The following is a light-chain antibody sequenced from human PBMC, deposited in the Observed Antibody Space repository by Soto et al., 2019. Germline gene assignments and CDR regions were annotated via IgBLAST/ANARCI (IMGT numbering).Light chain of an antibody. CDR1: QDISNY. CDR3: QQYGSSQFT. V-gene: IGKV1-27*01. Sequence: DIQMTQSPSSLSASVGDRVTITCRASQDISNYLAWYQQKPGKVPELLIYTASTLQSGVPSRFSGSGSGTDFTLSISSLQPEDVATYYCQQYGSSQFTFGPGTKVNIK. J-gene: IGKJ3*01. CDR2: TAS.